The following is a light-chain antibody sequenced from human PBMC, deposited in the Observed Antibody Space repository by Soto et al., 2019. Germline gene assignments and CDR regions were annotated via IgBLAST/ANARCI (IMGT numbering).Light chain of an antibody. Sequence: QTVVTQPASVSGSPGQSITISCTGTSSDVGGYNHVSWYQQHPGTVPKLIIYDVSSRPSGVSNRFSGSKSGNTASLTISGLQAEDEADYYCTSYRTVNTLIFGGGTQLTVL. V-gene: IGLV2-14*03. CDR2: DVS. CDR3: TSYRTVNTLI. J-gene: IGLJ7*01. CDR1: SSDVGGYNH.